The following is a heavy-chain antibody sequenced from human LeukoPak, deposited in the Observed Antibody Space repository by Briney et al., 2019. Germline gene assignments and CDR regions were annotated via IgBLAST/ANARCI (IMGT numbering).Heavy chain of an antibody. CDR3: ARVTYYDFWSGYPPSQNWFDP. CDR2: IYTSGST. CDR1: GGSISSYY. Sequence: PSETLSLTCTVSGGSISSYYWSWIRQPAGKGLEWFGRIYTSGSTNYNPSLKSRVTMPVDTSKNQFSLKLSSVTAADTAVYYCARVTYYDFWSGYPPSQNWFDPWGQGTLVTVSS. J-gene: IGHJ5*02. D-gene: IGHD3-3*01. V-gene: IGHV4-4*07.